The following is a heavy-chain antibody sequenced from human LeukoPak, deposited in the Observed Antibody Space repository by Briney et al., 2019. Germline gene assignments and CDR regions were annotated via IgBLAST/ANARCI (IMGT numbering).Heavy chain of an antibody. J-gene: IGHJ4*02. CDR3: ARAVGTRGYSYQSTLFDY. CDR2: IYHSGST. D-gene: IGHD5-18*01. V-gene: IGHV4-30-2*01. CDR1: GGSISSGGYS. Sequence: SQTLSLTCAVSGGSISSGGYSWSWIRQPPGKGLEWIGYIYHSGSTYYNPSLKSRVTISVDRSKNQFSLKLSSVTAADTAVYYCARAVGTRGYSYQSTLFDYWGQGTLVTVSS.